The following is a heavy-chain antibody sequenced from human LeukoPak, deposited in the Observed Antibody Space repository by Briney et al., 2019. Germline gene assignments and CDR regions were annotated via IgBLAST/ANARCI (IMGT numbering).Heavy chain of an antibody. CDR3: ARASPPYGDDAFDI. V-gene: IGHV1-2*04. CDR2: VNPYSGGT. D-gene: IGHD4-17*01. J-gene: IGHJ3*02. CDR1: GSTFTCYY. Sequence: AAVTVTCMASGSTFTCYYMHWVRQAPGQGMERMGLVNPYSGGTNYAQKFQGWVTMTRGTSISTAYMELSRLRSDDTAVYYCARASPPYGDDAFDIWGQGTMVTVSS.